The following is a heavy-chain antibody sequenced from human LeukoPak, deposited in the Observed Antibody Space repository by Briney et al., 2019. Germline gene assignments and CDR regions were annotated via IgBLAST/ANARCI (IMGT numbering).Heavy chain of an antibody. CDR1: GYTFTGYY. J-gene: IGHJ4*02. CDR2: INPNTGGT. D-gene: IGHD3-22*01. Sequence: ASVKVSCKTSGYTFTGYYMHWVRQAPGQGPEWMGWINPNTGGTNYAQKFQGRVTMTSDTSISTAYMELSSLRSDDTAVYYCARAPMIVVVFPPRLDFWGQGTLVIVSS. CDR3: ARAPMIVVVFPPRLDF. V-gene: IGHV1-2*02.